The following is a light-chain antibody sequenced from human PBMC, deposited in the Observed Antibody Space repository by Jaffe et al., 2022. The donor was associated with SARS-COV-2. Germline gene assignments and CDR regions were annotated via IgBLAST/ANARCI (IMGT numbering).Light chain of an antibody. Sequence: QSALTQPASVSGSPGQSITISCTGTSSDVGGYNFVSWYQQFPGKAPKLMIYEVSNRPSGVSNRFSGSKSGERASLTISGLQAEDEGDYYCSSYTTNTTWVFGGGTKLTVL. V-gene: IGLV2-14*01. CDR3: SSYTTNTTWV. CDR2: EVS. J-gene: IGLJ3*02. CDR1: SSDVGGYNF.